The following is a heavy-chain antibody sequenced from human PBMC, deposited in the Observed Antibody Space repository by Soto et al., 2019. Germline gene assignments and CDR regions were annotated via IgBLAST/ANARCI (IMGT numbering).Heavy chain of an antibody. D-gene: IGHD5-12*01. V-gene: IGHV3-23*01. CDR1: GFTFSSYA. Sequence: GGSLRLSCAASGFTFSSYAMSWVRQAPGKGLEWVSAISGSGGSTYYADSVKGRFTISRDNSKNTLYLQMNSLRAEDTAVYYCAKDRVGRDGYNWRPYYYYGMDVWGQGTTVTVSS. CDR2: ISGSGGST. J-gene: IGHJ6*02. CDR3: AKDRVGRDGYNWRPYYYYGMDV.